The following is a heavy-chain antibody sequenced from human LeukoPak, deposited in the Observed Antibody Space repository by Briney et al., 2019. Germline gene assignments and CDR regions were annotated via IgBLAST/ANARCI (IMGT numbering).Heavy chain of an antibody. CDR2: ISNDGSKK. Sequence: PGGSLRLSCEASVFTFSTYGMHWVRQAPGKGLEWVALISNDGSKKYYAESVKGRFTVSRDNSKNTLYLQMNSLRAEDTAVYYCANDLGWIQLNLGRGQGTLVTVSS. D-gene: IGHD5-18*01. J-gene: IGHJ4*02. CDR1: VFTFSTYG. V-gene: IGHV3-30*18. CDR3: ANDLGWIQLNLG.